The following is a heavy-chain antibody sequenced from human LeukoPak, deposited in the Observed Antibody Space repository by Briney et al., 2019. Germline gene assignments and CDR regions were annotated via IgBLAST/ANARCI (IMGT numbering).Heavy chain of an antibody. CDR2: TRNEANIYTT. CDR3: ASPVGATTVRAFDI. CDR1: GLTFSSHW. Sequence: GGSLRLSCAASGLTFSSHWMQWVRQAPGKGLEWVGRTRNEANIYTTKYAASVKGRFTISTDDSKNSLYLQMDSLKTEDTAVYYCASPVGATTVRAFDIWGQGTMVTVSS. J-gene: IGHJ3*02. D-gene: IGHD1-26*01. V-gene: IGHV3-72*01.